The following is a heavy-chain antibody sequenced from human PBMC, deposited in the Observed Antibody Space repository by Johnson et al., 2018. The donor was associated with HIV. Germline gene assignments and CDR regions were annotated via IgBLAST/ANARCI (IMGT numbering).Heavy chain of an antibody. Sequence: VQLVESGGGVVRPGGSLRLSCAASGFTVSSNYMNWVRQAPGKGLEWVSVIYSGGSTFYADSVKGRFTISRDSSQNTLYLQMNNLRAEDTAVYYCAKGRGYDYDALDFWGQGTMVTVSS. CDR2: IYSGGST. V-gene: IGHV3-53*01. D-gene: IGHD5-12*01. CDR3: AKGRGYDYDALDF. CDR1: GFTVSSNY. J-gene: IGHJ3*01.